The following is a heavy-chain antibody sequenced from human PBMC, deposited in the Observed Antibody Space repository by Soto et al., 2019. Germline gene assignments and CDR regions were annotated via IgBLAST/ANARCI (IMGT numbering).Heavy chain of an antibody. CDR3: ARVLFGRVAWFDP. J-gene: IGHJ5*02. CDR2: IYYSGST. D-gene: IGHD1-26*01. Sequence: SETLCLTCTVSGGSISSYYWSWIRQPPGKGLEWIAYIYYSGSTNYNPSLKSRVTISVDTSKKQFSLKLSSVTAADTAVYYCARVLFGRVAWFDPWGQGTLVTVS. V-gene: IGHV4-59*01. CDR1: GGSISSYY.